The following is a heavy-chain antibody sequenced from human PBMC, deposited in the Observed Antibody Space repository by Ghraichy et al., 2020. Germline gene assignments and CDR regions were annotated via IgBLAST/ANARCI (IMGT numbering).Heavy chain of an antibody. CDR2: IYYSGST. D-gene: IGHD4-17*01. V-gene: IGHV4-39*01. J-gene: IGHJ4*02. CDR3: ARLPDYGDYVGS. CDR1: GGSISSSSYY. Sequence: SETLSLTCTVSGGSISSSSYYWGWIRQPPGKGLEWIGSIYYSGSTYYNPSLKSRVTISVDTSKNQFSLKLSSVTAADTAVYYCARLPDYGDYVGSWGQGTLVTGSS.